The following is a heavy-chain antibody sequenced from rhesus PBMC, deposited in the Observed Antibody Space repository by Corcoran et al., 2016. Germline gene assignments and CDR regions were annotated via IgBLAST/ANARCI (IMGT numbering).Heavy chain of an antibody. CDR3: ARGGWSDTSRYFDY. CDR2: MSYSGGN. CDR1: GGSIRSSYYY. Sequence: QVQLQESGPGLVKPSETLSLTCAVSGGSIRSSYYYWSWIRQAPGKGLEWIGYMSYSGGNSYNPALKSRVPIARDTSKNQFSLKLSSVTAADTAVYYCARGGWSDTSRYFDYWGQGVLVTVAS. D-gene: IGHD3-22*01. V-gene: IGHV4-122*02. J-gene: IGHJ4*01.